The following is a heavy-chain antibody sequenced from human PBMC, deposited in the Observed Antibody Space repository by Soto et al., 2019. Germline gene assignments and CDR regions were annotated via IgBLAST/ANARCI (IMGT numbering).Heavy chain of an antibody. J-gene: IGHJ2*01. V-gene: IGHV3-11*01. CDR1: GFTFSDYY. D-gene: IGHD2-2*01. CDR3: ARGSLAYQDLLEL. CDR2: ITSSGSTI. Sequence: PGGSLRLSCAASGFTFSDYYMSWIRQAPGKGLEWVSYITSSGSTIYYADSVKGRFTISRDNAKNSLYLQMNSLRAEDTAVYYCARGSLAYQDLLELRGRGAMVRVSS.